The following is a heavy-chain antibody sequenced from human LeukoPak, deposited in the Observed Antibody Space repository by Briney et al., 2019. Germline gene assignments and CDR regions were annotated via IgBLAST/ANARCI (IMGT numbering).Heavy chain of an antibody. CDR3: ASGRFGELYFDY. CDR2: IYSGGST. D-gene: IGHD3-10*01. CDR1: GFTVSSNY. V-gene: IGHV3-66*01. Sequence: GGSLRLSCAASGFTVSSNYMSWVRQAPGKGLEWVSVIYSGGSTYYADSVKCRFTISIDNSKNTMSLQMNSLSAEDTAVYYCASGRFGELYFDYWGQGTLVTVSS. J-gene: IGHJ4*02.